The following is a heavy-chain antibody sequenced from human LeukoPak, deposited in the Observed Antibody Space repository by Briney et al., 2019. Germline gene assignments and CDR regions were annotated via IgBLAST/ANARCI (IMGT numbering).Heavy chain of an antibody. Sequence: ASVKVSCKASGYTFTSYGISWVRQAPGQGLEWMGWISAYNGNTNYAQKLQGRVTMTTDTSTSTAYMELRSLRSDDTAVYYCARVAAYANSGAPAFDPWGQGTLVTVSS. CDR3: ARVAAYANSGAPAFDP. CDR2: ISAYNGNT. D-gene: IGHD2-2*01. CDR1: GYTFTSYG. V-gene: IGHV1-18*01. J-gene: IGHJ5*02.